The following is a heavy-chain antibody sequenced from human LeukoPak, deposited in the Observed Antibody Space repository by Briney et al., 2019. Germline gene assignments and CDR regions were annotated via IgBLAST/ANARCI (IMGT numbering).Heavy chain of an antibody. CDR3: ARGGYSYGYTFDC. D-gene: IGHD5-18*01. J-gene: IGHJ4*02. Sequence: GGSLRLSCAASGFTFSSYSMNWVRQAPGKGLEWVSYISSSSSTIYYADSVKGRFTISRDNAKNSLYLQMNSLRAEDTAVYYCARGGYSYGYTFDCWGQGTLVTVSS. CDR1: GFTFSSYS. CDR2: ISSSSSTI. V-gene: IGHV3-48*01.